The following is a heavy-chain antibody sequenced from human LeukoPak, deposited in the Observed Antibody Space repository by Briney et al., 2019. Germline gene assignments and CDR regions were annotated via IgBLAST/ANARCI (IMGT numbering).Heavy chain of an antibody. CDR3: AKRGVVIRVILVGFHKEAYYFDS. Sequence: GGSLRLSCAASGFTFSSYSMNWVRQAPGKGLEWVAGISDSGGRTNYAGSVKGRFTISRDSPKNTVYLQMNSLRAEDTAVYFCAKRGVVIRVILVGFHKEAYYFDSWGQGALVTVSS. CDR2: ISDSGGRT. D-gene: IGHD3-22*01. V-gene: IGHV3-23*01. J-gene: IGHJ4*02. CDR1: GFTFSSYS.